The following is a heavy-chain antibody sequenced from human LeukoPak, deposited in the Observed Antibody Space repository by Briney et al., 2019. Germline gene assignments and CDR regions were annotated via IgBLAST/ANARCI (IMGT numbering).Heavy chain of an antibody. CDR3: ARLYQWSDY. CDR2: IDPSDSYT. CDR1: GYTFTSYY. J-gene: IGHJ4*02. D-gene: IGHD6-19*01. V-gene: IGHV5-10-1*01. Sequence: KVSCKASGYTFTSYYMHWVRQAPGQGLEWMGRIDPSDSYTNYSPSFQGHVTISADKSISTAYLQWSSLKASDTAMYYCARLYQWSDYWGQGTLVTVSS.